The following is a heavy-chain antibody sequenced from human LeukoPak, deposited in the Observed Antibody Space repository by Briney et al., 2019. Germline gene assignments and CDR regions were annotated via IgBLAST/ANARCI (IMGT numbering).Heavy chain of an antibody. CDR3: ARVIYSSSWYWYYFDY. CDR1: GGSISSYY. CDR2: IHYSGST. Sequence: SETLSLTCTVSGGSISSYYWSWIRQPPGKGLEWIGYIHYSGSTNYNPSLKSRVTISVDTSKNQFSLKLSSVTAADTAVYYCARVIYSSSWYWYYFDYWGQGTLVTVSS. J-gene: IGHJ4*02. V-gene: IGHV4-59*01. D-gene: IGHD6-13*01.